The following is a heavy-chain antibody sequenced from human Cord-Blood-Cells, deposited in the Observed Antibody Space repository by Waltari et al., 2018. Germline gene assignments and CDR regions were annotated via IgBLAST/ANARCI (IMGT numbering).Heavy chain of an antibody. J-gene: IGHJ5*02. CDR2: IRYDGSNK. V-gene: IGHV3-30*02. Sequence: QVQLVESGGGVVQPGGSLRLSWAASGFPFSSYGMHWVRQAPGKGLEWVAFIRYDGSNKYYADSVKGRFTISRDNSKNTLYLQMNSLRAEDTAVYYCAKMGSTVLNWFDPWGQGTLVTVSS. D-gene: IGHD4-17*01. CDR1: GFPFSSYG. CDR3: AKMGSTVLNWFDP.